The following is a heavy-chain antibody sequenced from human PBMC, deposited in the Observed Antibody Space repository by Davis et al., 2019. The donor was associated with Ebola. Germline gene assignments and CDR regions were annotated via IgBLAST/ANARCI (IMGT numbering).Heavy chain of an antibody. J-gene: IGHJ5*02. CDR1: GGIFSSHG. Sequence: SVKVSCKAAGGIFSSHGISWLRQAPGQGLEWMGRIIPVVDTKDYAQKFQGRVTLTADKATNTAYMELSGLRFDDTAVYYCARGKWFDPWGQGTLVSVTS. CDR3: ARGKWFDP. V-gene: IGHV1-69*04. CDR2: IIPVVDTK.